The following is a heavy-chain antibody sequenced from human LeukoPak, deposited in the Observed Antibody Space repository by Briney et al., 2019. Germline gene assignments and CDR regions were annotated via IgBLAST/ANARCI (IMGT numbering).Heavy chain of an antibody. Sequence: ASVKVSCKASGYTFTSYGISWVRQAPGQGHEWMGWISAYNGYAKYAKTVQGRVTMTTDTSTSTTYMDLRSLRSDDTAVYYCARNDSSAYDYWGQGTLVTVSS. V-gene: IGHV1-18*01. CDR3: ARNDSSAYDY. CDR1: GYTFTSYG. J-gene: IGHJ4*02. D-gene: IGHD2-15*01. CDR2: ISAYNGYA.